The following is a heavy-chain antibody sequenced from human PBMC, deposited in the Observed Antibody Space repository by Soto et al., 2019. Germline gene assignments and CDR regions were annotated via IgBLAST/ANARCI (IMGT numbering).Heavy chain of an antibody. CDR1: GGTFSISA. Sequence: VKVSCKASGGTFSISAISWVRQAPGQGLEWMGGIIPIFGTANYAQKFQGRVTITADESTSTVYMELSSLRSEDTAVYYCARDHSGSSMAYWGQGTLVTVSS. CDR3: ARDHSGSSMAY. V-gene: IGHV1-69*13. CDR2: IIPIFGTA. J-gene: IGHJ4*02. D-gene: IGHD1-26*01.